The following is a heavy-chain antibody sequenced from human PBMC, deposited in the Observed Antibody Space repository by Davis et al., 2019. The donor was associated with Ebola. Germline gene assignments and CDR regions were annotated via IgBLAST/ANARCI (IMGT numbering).Heavy chain of an antibody. Sequence: GESLKISCAASGFTFNDYAMNWVRQAPGKGLQYVAGISSNGGTTHYADSLKGRFTISRDNAKNSLYLQMNSLRAEDTAVYHCARGGYYDSSGYSHAAFDIWGQGTMVTISS. CDR3: ARGGYYDSSGYSHAAFDI. CDR2: ISSNGGTT. D-gene: IGHD3-22*01. V-gene: IGHV3-64*04. CDR1: GFTFNDYA. J-gene: IGHJ3*02.